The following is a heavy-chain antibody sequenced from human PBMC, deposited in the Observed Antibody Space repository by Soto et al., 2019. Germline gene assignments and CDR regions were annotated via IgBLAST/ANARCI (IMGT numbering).Heavy chain of an antibody. CDR3: ERVSGSMTIFGVLIPTHWYFDL. Sequence: GGSLRLSCAASGFTFSSYAMSWVRQAPGKGLEWVSTISGSGGSTYYADSVKGRFTISRDNSKNTLYLQMNSLRDEDTAIYYCERVSGSMTIFGVLIPTHWYFDLWGRGNLVTVSS. CDR1: GFTFSSYA. D-gene: IGHD3-3*01. V-gene: IGHV3-23*01. J-gene: IGHJ2*01. CDR2: ISGSGGST.